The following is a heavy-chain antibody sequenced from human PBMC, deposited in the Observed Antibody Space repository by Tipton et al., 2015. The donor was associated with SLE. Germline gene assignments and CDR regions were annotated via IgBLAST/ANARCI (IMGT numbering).Heavy chain of an antibody. V-gene: IGHV3-53*05. CDR3: ARDFSSSWSTPLDY. CDR2: IYSGGST. CDR1: GFRFTSYA. J-gene: IGHJ4*02. D-gene: IGHD6-13*01. Sequence: SLRLSCAASGFRFTSYAMSWVRQASGKGLEWVSVIYSGGSTYYADPVKGRFTISRDNPKNILYLQMNSLRAEDTALYYCARDFSSSWSTPLDYWGQGTLVTVSS.